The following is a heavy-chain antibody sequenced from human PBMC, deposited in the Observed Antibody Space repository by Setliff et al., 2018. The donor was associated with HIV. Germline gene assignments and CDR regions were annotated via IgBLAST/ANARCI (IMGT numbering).Heavy chain of an antibody. Sequence: SETLSLTCTVSGGSISTSYWNWIRQPPGKGLEWIAYIYISGTTNYNPSLKSRVTISLDTSRNQFSLKLGSVTAADTAVYYCAREKTTLVRGVIIFQIFDYWGQGKLVTVSS. V-gene: IGHV4-4*08. CDR1: GGSISTSY. J-gene: IGHJ4*02. CDR2: IYISGTT. CDR3: AREKTTLVRGVIIFQIFDY. D-gene: IGHD3-10*01.